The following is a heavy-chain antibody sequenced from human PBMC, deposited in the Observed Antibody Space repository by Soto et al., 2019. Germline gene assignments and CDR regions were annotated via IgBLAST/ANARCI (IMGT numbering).Heavy chain of an antibody. CDR3: ARHSGGYNGFDFSY. J-gene: IGHJ4*02. CDR2: IYYTGST. CDR1: GGSISSYY. Sequence: PSETLSLTCTVSGGSISSYYWSWIRQPPGKGLEWIGYIYYTGSTNYNPPLKSRVTISVDTSKNQFSLSLTSVTAADTAVHYCARHSGGYNGFDFSYWGQGALVTVSS. V-gene: IGHV4-59*08. D-gene: IGHD5-12*01.